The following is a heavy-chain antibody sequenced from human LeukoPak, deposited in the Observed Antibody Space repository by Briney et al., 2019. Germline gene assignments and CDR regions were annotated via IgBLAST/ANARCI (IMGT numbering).Heavy chain of an antibody. J-gene: IGHJ4*02. CDR3: AKDYSQFGSTSRPFDY. Sequence: GGSLRLSCAASGFTFSSYGMHWVRQAPGKGLEWVAFIRYDGSNKYYADSVKGRFTISRDNPKNTLYLQMNSLRAEDTAVYYCAKDYSQFGSTSRPFDYWGQGTLVTVSS. D-gene: IGHD2-2*01. V-gene: IGHV3-30*02. CDR2: IRYDGSNK. CDR1: GFTFSSYG.